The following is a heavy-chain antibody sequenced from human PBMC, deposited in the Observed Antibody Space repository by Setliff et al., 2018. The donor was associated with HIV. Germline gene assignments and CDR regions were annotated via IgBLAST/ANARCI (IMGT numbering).Heavy chain of an antibody. J-gene: IGHJ6*02. Sequence: SETLSLTYTVSGGSITSADYYWTWIRQPAGKGLEWIGRFSVPGTTNYGPSFKSRLTIWVDMSKNQFSLKLTSVTAADTAVYYCARRKGGYGLDVWGQGTTVTVSS. CDR2: FSVPGTT. D-gene: IGHD3-16*01. V-gene: IGHV4-61*02. CDR3: ARRKGGYGLDV. CDR1: GGSITSADYY.